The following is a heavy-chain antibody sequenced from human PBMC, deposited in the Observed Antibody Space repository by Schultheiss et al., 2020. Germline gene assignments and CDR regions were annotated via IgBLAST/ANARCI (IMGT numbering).Heavy chain of an antibody. Sequence: GGSLRLSCAASGFTFSSYAMHWVRQAPGKGLEWVAVISYDGSNKYYADSVRGRFTISRVKSKNTLYLQMSSLRADDTAVYYCAKSPEWLLLSLPSASFDYWGPGTLVTVAS. J-gene: IGHJ4*02. V-gene: IGHV3-30*04. D-gene: IGHD3-22*01. CDR1: GFTFSSYA. CDR3: AKSPEWLLLSLPSASFDY. CDR2: ISYDGSNK.